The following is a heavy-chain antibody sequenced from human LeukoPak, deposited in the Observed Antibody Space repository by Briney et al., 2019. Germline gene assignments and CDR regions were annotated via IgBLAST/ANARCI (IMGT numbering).Heavy chain of an antibody. V-gene: IGHV4-59*01. J-gene: IGHJ5*01. CDR1: GASIDAYY. CDR3: ARDYPWFDS. CDR2: VHSSGTT. D-gene: IGHD3-16*02. Sequence: SETLSLTCTVSGASIDAYYWSLIRQTPGKELTWIGFVHSSGTTKHNPSLKGRVTISVDTSKNQFSLKISSVTPADTAVYFCARDYPWFDSWGQGTLVTVSS.